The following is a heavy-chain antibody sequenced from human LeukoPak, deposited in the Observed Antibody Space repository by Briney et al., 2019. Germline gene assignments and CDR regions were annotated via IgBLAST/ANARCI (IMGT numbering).Heavy chain of an antibody. J-gene: IGHJ4*02. CDR2: IKQDGSDK. CDR3: ARAYSYVSY. D-gene: IGHD5-18*01. Sequence: QPGGSLRLXCAASGFTFSSYWMTWVRQAPGKGLEWVAKIKQDGSDKYYVDSVKGRFTISRDNAKNSLYLQMNSLRAEDTAVYYCARAYSYVSYWGQRALVTVSS. V-gene: IGHV3-7*01. CDR1: GFTFSSYW.